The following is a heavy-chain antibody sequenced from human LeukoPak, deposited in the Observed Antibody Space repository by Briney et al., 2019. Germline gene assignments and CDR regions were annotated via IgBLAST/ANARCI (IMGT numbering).Heavy chain of an antibody. Sequence: GGSLRLSCAASGFTFSSYSMNWVRQAPGKGLEWVSYISSSSSTIYYADSVKGRFTISRDNAKNSLYLQMNSLRAEDTAVYYCARGTYSYSSSWYYFDYWGQGTLVTVSS. CDR2: ISSSSSTI. CDR1: GFTFSSYS. V-gene: IGHV3-48*04. CDR3: ARGTYSYSSSWYYFDY. D-gene: IGHD6-13*01. J-gene: IGHJ4*02.